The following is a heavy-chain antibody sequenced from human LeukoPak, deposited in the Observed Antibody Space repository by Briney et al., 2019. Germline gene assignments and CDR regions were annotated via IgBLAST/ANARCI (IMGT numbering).Heavy chain of an antibody. D-gene: IGHD6-19*01. CDR1: GLTSRNYG. V-gene: IGHV3-30*02. Sequence: GGSLRLSCAAAGLTSRNYGTHWVRQAPVEGLEWVTFIRYDGTNKNYANSVKGRLTVSRDNSKHTLYLQLNSLRAKVTAVYYRAKDLYQFINGWPLDYRDRGTLVIVSS. CDR3: AKDLYQFINGWPLDY. CDR2: IRYDGTNK. J-gene: IGHJ4*02.